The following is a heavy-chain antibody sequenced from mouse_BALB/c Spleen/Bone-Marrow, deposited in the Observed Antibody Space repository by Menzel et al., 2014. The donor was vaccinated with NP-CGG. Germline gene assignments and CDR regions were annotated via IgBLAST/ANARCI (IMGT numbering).Heavy chain of an antibody. CDR3: NADQIT. J-gene: IGHJ2*01. V-gene: IGHV14-4*02. Sequence: EVQLQEPGAELVRSGASVKLSCTASGFNIKDYYMNWVKQRPEQGLEWIGWIDPENGDTEYAPKFQGKATMTADTSSNPAYLQLTSLTSEDTGVYYCNADQITWGQGTTLTVSS. CDR1: GFNIKDYY. CDR2: IDPENGDT.